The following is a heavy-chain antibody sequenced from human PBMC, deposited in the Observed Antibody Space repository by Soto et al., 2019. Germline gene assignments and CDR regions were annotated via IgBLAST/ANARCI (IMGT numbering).Heavy chain of an antibody. D-gene: IGHD1-26*01. J-gene: IGHJ4*02. CDR2: IRSKSDGGTT. CDR3: PRAGTVAAMILGC. Sequence: GKGLEWVGRIRSKSDGGTTLYAAPVKGRFTISRDDSKDTMYLQMNSLKTEDSAEYYCPRAGTVAAMILGCWAQGTQVSVS. V-gene: IGHV3-15*01.